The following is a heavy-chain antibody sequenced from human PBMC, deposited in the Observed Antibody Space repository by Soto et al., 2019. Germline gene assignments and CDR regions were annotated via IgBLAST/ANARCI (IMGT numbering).Heavy chain of an antibody. Sequence: EVQLVESGGGLVQPGGSLRLSCAASGFTFSDHYMDWVRQAPGKGLEWVGRTRNKANSYTTEYAASVKGRFTISRDDLKNSLYLQMNSLKTEDTAVYYCARVSGPVDYYYYMDVWGKGTTVTVSS. J-gene: IGHJ6*03. CDR1: GFTFSDHY. CDR2: TRNKANSYTT. CDR3: ARVSGPVDYYYYMDV. V-gene: IGHV3-72*01. D-gene: IGHD2-2*01.